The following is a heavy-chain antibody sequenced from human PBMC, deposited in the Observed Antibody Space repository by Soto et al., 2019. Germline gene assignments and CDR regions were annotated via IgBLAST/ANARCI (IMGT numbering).Heavy chain of an antibody. J-gene: IGHJ4*02. CDR2: MYNDGAT. CDR3: ARGPTITTEV. V-gene: IGHV4-59*01. Sequence: SETLSLTCTISGGSMSRYSCHWLRQPPGKGLEWIGYMYNDGATDYNPSLKSRLSMSLDTSTNQFSLRLSSVTAADTAVYFCARGPTITTEVWGRGILVTVSS. CDR1: GGSMSRYS. D-gene: IGHD4-17*01.